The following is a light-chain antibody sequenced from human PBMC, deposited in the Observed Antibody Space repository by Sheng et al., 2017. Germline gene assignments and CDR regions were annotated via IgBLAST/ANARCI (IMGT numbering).Light chain of an antibody. J-gene: IGLJ2*01. CDR3: QTYDRGTAL. V-gene: IGLV3-1*01. Sequence: SYELTQPPSMSVSPGQTASLTCFGDELAYKSLCWYLQKPGQSPVLVIHQDTKRPSGIPERFSGSKSGNTATLTISGTQAMDEADYYCQTYDRGTALFGGGTKLTVL. CDR2: QDT. CDR1: ELAYKS.